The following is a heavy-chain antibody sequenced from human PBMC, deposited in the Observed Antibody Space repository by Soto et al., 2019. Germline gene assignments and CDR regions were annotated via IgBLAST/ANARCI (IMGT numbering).Heavy chain of an antibody. CDR3: ARGPTVTTLYYFDY. V-gene: IGHV3-33*01. D-gene: IGHD4-17*01. CDR2: IWYDGSNK. J-gene: IGHJ4*02. CDR1: GFTFSSYG. Sequence: QVQLVESGGGVVQPGRSLRLSCAASGFTFSSYGMHWVRQAPGKGLEWVAVIWYDGSNKYYADSVKGRFTISRDNSKNTLYLQMNSLRAEDTAVYCCARGPTVTTLYYFDYWGQGTLVTVSS.